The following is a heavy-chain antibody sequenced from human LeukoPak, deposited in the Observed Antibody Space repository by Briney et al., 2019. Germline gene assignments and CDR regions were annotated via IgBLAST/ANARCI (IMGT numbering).Heavy chain of an antibody. CDR1: GYSFTSYW. CDR3: ARPAYGSGSYYTY. D-gene: IGHD3-10*01. CDR2: IYPGDSDT. J-gene: IGHJ4*02. Sequence: GEYLKISCQGSGYSFTSYWIGWVRQMPGQGLEWMGIIYPGDSDTGYIPSFQGQVTISDDKSISTAYLQWSSLKASETAMYYRARPAYGSGSYYTYWGQGTLVSVSS. V-gene: IGHV5-51*01.